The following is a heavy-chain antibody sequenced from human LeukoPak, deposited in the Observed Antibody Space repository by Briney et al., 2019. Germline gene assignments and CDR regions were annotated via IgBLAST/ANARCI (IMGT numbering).Heavy chain of an antibody. D-gene: IGHD2-8*01. J-gene: IGHJ3*02. Sequence: SETLSLTCTVSGGSISSYYWSWIRQPPGKGLEWIGHIYYSGSTDYTPSLKSRVTISVDTSNNQFSLNLTSVSATDTAVYYCARRMNYSPNSAHPHGAFDIWGQGTMVTVSS. CDR2: IYYSGST. V-gene: IGHV4-59*08. CDR1: GGSISSYY. CDR3: ARRMNYSPNSAHPHGAFDI.